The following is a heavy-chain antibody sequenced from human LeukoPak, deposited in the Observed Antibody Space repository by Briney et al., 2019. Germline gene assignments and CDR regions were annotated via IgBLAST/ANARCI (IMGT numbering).Heavy chain of an antibody. Sequence: SETLSPTCTVSGGSISSGGYYWSWIRQPPGKGLEWIGYIYHSGSTYYNPSLKSRVTISVDRSKNQFSLKLSSVTAADTAVYYCARGGAAGYFDYWGQGTLVTVSS. V-gene: IGHV4-30-2*01. CDR1: GGSISSGGYY. CDR3: ARGGAAGYFDY. J-gene: IGHJ4*02. CDR2: IYHSGST. D-gene: IGHD1-26*01.